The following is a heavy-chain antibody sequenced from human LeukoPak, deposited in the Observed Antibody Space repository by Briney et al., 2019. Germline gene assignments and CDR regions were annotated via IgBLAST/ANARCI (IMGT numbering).Heavy chain of an antibody. J-gene: IGHJ4*02. D-gene: IGHD3-10*01. CDR1: GDSIRNYY. CDR2: IYFTGTT. Sequence: PSETLSLTCTVSGDSIRNYYWSWVRQPPGKGLEWTGYIYFTGTTNYNPSLKSRVTISVDMSKNQISLKLTSVTAADTALYYCARGQHYASGSYLYWGQGILVTVAS. V-gene: IGHV4-59*01. CDR3: ARGQHYASGSYLY.